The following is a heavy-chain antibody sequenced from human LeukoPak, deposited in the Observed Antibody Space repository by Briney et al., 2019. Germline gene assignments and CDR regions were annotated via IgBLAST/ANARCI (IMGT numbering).Heavy chain of an antibody. J-gene: IGHJ6*03. V-gene: IGHV4-38-2*02. CDR1: GGSISSGYY. CDR3: ARQVPGSSTSSYYYYYMDV. CDR2: TYHNRST. Sequence: PSETLSLTCTVSGGSISSGYYWGWILQPPGQRLEWIGSTYHNRSTYYNPSLKSRVTISVDTSKNQFSLKLSSVTAADTAVYYCARQVPGSSTSSYYYYYMDVWGKGTTVTVSS. D-gene: IGHD2-2*01.